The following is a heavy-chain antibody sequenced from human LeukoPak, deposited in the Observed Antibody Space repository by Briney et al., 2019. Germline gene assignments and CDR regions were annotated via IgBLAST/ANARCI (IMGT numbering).Heavy chain of an antibody. D-gene: IGHD1-1*01. V-gene: IGHV1-46*01. CDR2: INPSGSTT. CDR3: ARETSDS. CDR1: GYTFTSYF. J-gene: IGHJ5*01. Sequence: ASVKVSCKASGYTFTSYFMNWVRHAAGQGLEWLGMINPSGSTTTYAQNFQGRVTMTRDTSTSTVYMELSSLRSEDTAVYYCARETSDSWGQGTLVTVSS.